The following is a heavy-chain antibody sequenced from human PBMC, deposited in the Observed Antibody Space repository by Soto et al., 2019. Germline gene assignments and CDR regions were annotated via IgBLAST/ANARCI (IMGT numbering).Heavy chain of an antibody. J-gene: IGHJ4*02. CDR2: IYYSGST. CDR1: GDSISSMDYY. Sequence: SETLSLTCTVSGDSISSMDYYWSWIRQSPGEGLEWIGYIYYSGSTYYNPSLKSRVTISVDTSKNHFSLKMNSVTAADTAVYYCARLTPQATLTSFDHWGQGTLVTVSS. V-gene: IGHV4-30-4*01. CDR3: ARLTPQATLTSFDH. D-gene: IGHD4-4*01.